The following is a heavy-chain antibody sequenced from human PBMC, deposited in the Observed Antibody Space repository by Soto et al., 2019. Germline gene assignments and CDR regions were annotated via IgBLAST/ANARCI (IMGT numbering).Heavy chain of an antibody. J-gene: IGHJ6*03. D-gene: IGHD1-1*01. CDR1: GFTFSSYG. Sequence: GGSLRLSCAASGFTFSSYGMHWVRQAPGKGLEWVAVIWYDGSDKYYLDSLKGRFTISRDNAKNSVDLLMNSLRAEDTAVYYCARGKDGRRAGTYYFDMDVWGKGTTVTVSS. V-gene: IGHV3-33*01. CDR3: ARGKDGRRAGTYYFDMDV. CDR2: IWYDGSDK.